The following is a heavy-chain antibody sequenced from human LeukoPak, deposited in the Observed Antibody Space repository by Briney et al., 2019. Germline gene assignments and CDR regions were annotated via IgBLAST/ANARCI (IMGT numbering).Heavy chain of an antibody. CDR3: AREEVGGNSGDY. D-gene: IGHD4-23*01. Sequence: SETLSLTCTVSGYSISSGYYWGWIRQPPGKGLEWTGSVYHSGSTYYNPSLKSRVTISVDTSKNQFSLKLSSVTAADTAVYYCAREEVGGNSGDYWGQGTLVTVSS. CDR1: GYSISSGYY. V-gene: IGHV4-38-2*02. CDR2: VYHSGST. J-gene: IGHJ4*02.